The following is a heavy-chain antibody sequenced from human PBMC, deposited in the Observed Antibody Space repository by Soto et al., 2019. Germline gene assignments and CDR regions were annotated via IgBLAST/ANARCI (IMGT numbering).Heavy chain of an antibody. V-gene: IGHV1-3*01. CDR3: ASGALEYYDFWSGYYKSPFDP. Sequence: ASVKVSCKASGYTFTSYAMHWVRQAPGQRLEWMGWINAGNGNTKYSQKFQGRVTITRDTSASTAHMELSSLRSEDTAVYYCASGALEYYDFWSGYYKSPFDPWGQGTLVTVSS. CDR2: INAGNGNT. J-gene: IGHJ5*02. D-gene: IGHD3-3*01. CDR1: GYTFTSYA.